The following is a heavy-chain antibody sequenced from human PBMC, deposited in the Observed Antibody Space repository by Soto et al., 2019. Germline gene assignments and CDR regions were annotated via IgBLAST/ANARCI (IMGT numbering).Heavy chain of an antibody. CDR2: IYYSGST. Sequence: SETLSLTCTVSGGSISSYYWSWIRQPPGKGLEWIGYIYYSGSTNYNPSLKSRVTISVDTSKNQFSLKLSSVTAADTAVYYCAREVKRLGFDYWGQGTLVTVSS. CDR3: AREVKRLGFDY. V-gene: IGHV4-59*01. J-gene: IGHJ4*02. CDR1: GGSISSYY. D-gene: IGHD3-10*01.